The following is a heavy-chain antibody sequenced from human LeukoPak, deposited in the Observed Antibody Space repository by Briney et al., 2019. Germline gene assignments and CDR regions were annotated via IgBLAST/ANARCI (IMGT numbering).Heavy chain of an antibody. V-gene: IGHV4-59*01. CDR2: ICYSGST. CDR1: GGSISSYY. D-gene: IGHD4-23*01. CDR3: ARESGGNSIDY. Sequence: PSETLSLTCTVSGGSISSYYWSWIRQPPGKGLEWIGYICYSGSTNYNPSLKSRVTISVDTSKNQFSLKLSSVTAADTAVYYCARESGGNSIDYWGQGTLVTVSS. J-gene: IGHJ4*02.